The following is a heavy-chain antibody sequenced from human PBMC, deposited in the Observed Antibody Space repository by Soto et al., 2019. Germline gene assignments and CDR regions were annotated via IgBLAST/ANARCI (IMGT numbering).Heavy chain of an antibody. CDR2: IYPGDSDT. CDR3: ARHPRDSSGHPLEYFQH. CDR1: GYTFSSYW. D-gene: IGHD3-22*01. V-gene: IGHV5-51*01. Sequence: PGESLKISCSGSGYTFSSYWIAWVRQMPGRGLEWMGIIYPGDSDTRYSPSFRGQVTISADNSINTAYLQWSSLKASDTAIYYCARHPRDSSGHPLEYFQHWGQGTLVTVSS. J-gene: IGHJ1*01.